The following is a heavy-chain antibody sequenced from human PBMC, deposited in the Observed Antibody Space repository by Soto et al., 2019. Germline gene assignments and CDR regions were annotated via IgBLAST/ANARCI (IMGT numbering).Heavy chain of an antibody. V-gene: IGHV4-30-4*01. CDR3: ARVPRQLEPTLCFDP. Sequence: IMSLKCAVAEGSGVSRDCYCSRIQQPPGKGLEWIGYIYYSGNTYYNPSLKSRLTISLDTSKNQFSLNLSSVTAADTAVYFCARVPRQLEPTLCFDPLGQGTLVTVSS. J-gene: IGHJ5*02. CDR2: IYYSGNT. CDR1: EGSGVSRDCY. D-gene: IGHD1-1*01.